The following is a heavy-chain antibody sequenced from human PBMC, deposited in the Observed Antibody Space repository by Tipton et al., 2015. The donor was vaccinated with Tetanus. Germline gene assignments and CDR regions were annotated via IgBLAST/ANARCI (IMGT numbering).Heavy chain of an antibody. D-gene: IGHD2-15*01. CDR2: ISGGGRT. V-gene: IGHV3-53*01. J-gene: IGHJ3*02. CDR1: GFSVSSDY. CDR3: ARHGHPSAVVARDASDI. Sequence: SLRLSCAASGFSVSSDYMSWVRQAPGKGLQWVSVISGGGRTFYADSVKGRFTTSRDNSKNTVYLQMNNLRADDTAVYYCARHGHPSAVVARDASDIWGHGTMVNVSS.